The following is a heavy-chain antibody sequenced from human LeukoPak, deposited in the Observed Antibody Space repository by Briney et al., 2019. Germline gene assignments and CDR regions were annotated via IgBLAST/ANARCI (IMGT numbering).Heavy chain of an antibody. CDR1: GFTFSSCV. Sequence: QPGGSLRLSCAASGFTFSSCVMHWVRQAPGKGLEYVSAIDINGGSTYYGDPVKGRFTISRDNSKNMLYLQMSSLRAEDTAIYYCVKGTRLAPGKHYFDNWGQGTLVTVSS. CDR2: IDINGGST. D-gene: IGHD3-10*01. V-gene: IGHV3-64D*09. J-gene: IGHJ4*02. CDR3: VKGTRLAPGKHYFDN.